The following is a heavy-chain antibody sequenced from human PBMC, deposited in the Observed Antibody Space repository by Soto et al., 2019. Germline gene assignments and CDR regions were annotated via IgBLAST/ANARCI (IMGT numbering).Heavy chain of an antibody. J-gene: IGHJ6*02. Sequence: QMQLVESGGGVVQPGRSLRVSCEASGFIFSTYGMHWVRQAPGKGLEWVAVISYDGRNKYYADSVRGRFTISRDNSKNTLHLHMNSLRGEDTAVYYCAKDTATAITSYYFYGMDVWGQGTTVTVSS. D-gene: IGHD5-12*01. V-gene: IGHV3-30*18. CDR1: GFIFSTYG. CDR3: AKDTATAITSYYFYGMDV. CDR2: ISYDGRNK.